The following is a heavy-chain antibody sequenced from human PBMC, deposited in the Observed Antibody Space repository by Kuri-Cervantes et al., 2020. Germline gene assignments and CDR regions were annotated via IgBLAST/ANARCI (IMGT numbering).Heavy chain of an antibody. Sequence: GGSLRLSCAASGFTFSSYEMNWVRQAPGKGLERVSYISSSGSTIYYADSVKGRFTISRDNAKNSLYLQMNSLRAEDTAVYYCARVRVQGVRKAGFDPWGQGTLVTVSS. CDR3: ARVRVQGVRKAGFDP. J-gene: IGHJ5*02. CDR2: ISSSGSTI. V-gene: IGHV3-48*03. D-gene: IGHD3-10*01. CDR1: GFTFSSYE.